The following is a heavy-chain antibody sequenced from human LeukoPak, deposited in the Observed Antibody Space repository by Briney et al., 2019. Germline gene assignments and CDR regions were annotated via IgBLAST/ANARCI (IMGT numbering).Heavy chain of an antibody. V-gene: IGHV4-34*01. D-gene: IGHD3-22*01. J-gene: IGHJ5*02. CDR1: GESFSSYF. Sequence: SETLSLTCAVYGESFSSYFWSWIRQPPGKELEWIGEINHSGSTNYNPSLKSRVTISVDTSNNQLSLKLTSVTAAGTAVYYCARLHYYDSSGQNWFDPWGQGTPVTVSS. CDR3: ARLHYYDSSGQNWFDP. CDR2: INHSGST.